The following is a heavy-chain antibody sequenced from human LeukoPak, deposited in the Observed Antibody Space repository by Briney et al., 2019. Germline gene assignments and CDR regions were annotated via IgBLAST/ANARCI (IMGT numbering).Heavy chain of an antibody. V-gene: IGHV3-30*02. D-gene: IGHD1-14*01. CDR3: AKTGFQWGYYYYCMDV. CDR2: IRYDESSK. Sequence: GGSLRLSCAASGFTFSSYGMHWVRQAPGKGLEWVAFIRYDESSKYYADSVKGRFTISRDNSKNTLYLQMTSLRAEDTAVYSCAKTGFQWGYYYYCMDVWGKGTTVTVSS. J-gene: IGHJ6*03. CDR1: GFTFSSYG.